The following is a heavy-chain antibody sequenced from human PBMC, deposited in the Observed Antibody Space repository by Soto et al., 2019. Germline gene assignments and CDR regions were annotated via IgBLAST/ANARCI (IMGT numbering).Heavy chain of an antibody. D-gene: IGHD3-10*01. CDR1: GGSISSYY. CDR3: ARSEPTYYGSGSYSL. CDR2: IYYSGST. V-gene: IGHV4-59*08. Sequence: SETLSLTCTFSGGSISSYYWSWIRQPPGKGLEWIGYIYYSGSTNYNPSLKSRVTISVDTSKNQFSLKLSSVTAADTAVYYCARSEPTYYGSGSYSLWGQGTLVTVS. J-gene: IGHJ4*02.